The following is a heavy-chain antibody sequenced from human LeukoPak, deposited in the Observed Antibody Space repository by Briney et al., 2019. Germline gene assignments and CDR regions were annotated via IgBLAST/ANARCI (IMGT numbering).Heavy chain of an antibody. CDR2: ISGSGGST. Sequence: GGSLRLSCAASGFTFSSYGMSWVRQAPGKGLEWVSAISGSGGSTYYADSVKGRFTISRDNAKNSLYLQMNSLRAEDTAVYYCASGRRLATRLIDYWGQGTLVTVSS. D-gene: IGHD1-26*01. J-gene: IGHJ4*02. CDR1: GFTFSSYG. V-gene: IGHV3-23*01. CDR3: ASGRRLATRLIDY.